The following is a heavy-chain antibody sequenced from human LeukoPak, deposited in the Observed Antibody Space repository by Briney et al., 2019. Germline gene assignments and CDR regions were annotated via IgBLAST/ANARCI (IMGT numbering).Heavy chain of an antibody. CDR1: GYTFTGYY. CDR3: ARAVWGQYVPGIAVAGSFDY. D-gene: IGHD6-19*01. CDR2: INPNSGST. Sequence: ASVKVSCKASGYTFTGYYMHWVRQAPGQGLEWMGRINPNSGSTNYAQKFQGRVTMTRDTSISTAYMELSRLRSDDTAVYYCARAVWGQYVPGIAVAGSFDYWGQGTLVTVSS. V-gene: IGHV1-2*06. J-gene: IGHJ4*02.